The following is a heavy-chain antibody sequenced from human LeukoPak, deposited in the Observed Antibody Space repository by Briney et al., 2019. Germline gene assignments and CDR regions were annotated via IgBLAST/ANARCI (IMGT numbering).Heavy chain of an antibody. J-gene: IGHJ4*02. D-gene: IGHD3-22*01. V-gene: IGHV1-69*13. CDR1: GDTFSRYG. Sequence: SVKVSCKASGDTFSRYGISWVRQAPGQGLEWMGGIIPLFGTANYAQKFQGRVTITADESTSTVYMELNSLRFEDTAVYYCAREWNYETNGYFFYYWGQGTLVTVSS. CDR2: IIPLFGTA. CDR3: AREWNYETNGYFFYY.